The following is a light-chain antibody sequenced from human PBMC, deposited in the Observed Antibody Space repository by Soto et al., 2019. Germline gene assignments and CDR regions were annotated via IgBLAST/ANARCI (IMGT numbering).Light chain of an antibody. CDR3: QQSYSTPWT. Sequence: DIHMTQAPSSLSGALVDRFTITCLASKIISIYLNWYEHKPGKAPKLLIYAASSLQSGVPSRFSGSGSGTDFTLTISSLQPEDFATYYCQQSYSTPWTFGQGTKVDI. CDR2: AAS. J-gene: IGKJ1*01. CDR1: KIISIY. V-gene: IGKV1-39*01.